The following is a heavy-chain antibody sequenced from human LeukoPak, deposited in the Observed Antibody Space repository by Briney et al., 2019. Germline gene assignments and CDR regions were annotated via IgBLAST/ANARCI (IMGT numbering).Heavy chain of an antibody. J-gene: IGHJ4*02. CDR2: IFYRGST. CDR3: ASSPNQYFIDY. CDR1: GASISSGAYY. D-gene: IGHD1-14*01. V-gene: IGHV4-31*03. Sequence: SETLSLTCTVSGASISSGAYYWSWIRQHPGKGLESIGYIFYRGSTYYNPSLKSRLTISEDTSKNQFSLKLNSVTDADTAVYYCASSPNQYFIDYWGQGALVTVSS.